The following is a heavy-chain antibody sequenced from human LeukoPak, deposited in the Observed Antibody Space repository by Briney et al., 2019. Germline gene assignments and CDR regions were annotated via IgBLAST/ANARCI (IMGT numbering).Heavy chain of an antibody. V-gene: IGHV4-34*01. CDR3: ARDGYYGDHKLRFDP. CDR1: GGSFSGYY. D-gene: IGHD4-17*01. J-gene: IGHJ5*02. CDR2: INHSGST. Sequence: SETLSLTCAVYGGSFSGYYWSWIRQPPGKGLEWIGEINHSGSTNYNPSLKSRVTMSVDTSKNQFSLKLSSVTAADTAVYYCARDGYYGDHKLRFDPWGQGTLVTVSS.